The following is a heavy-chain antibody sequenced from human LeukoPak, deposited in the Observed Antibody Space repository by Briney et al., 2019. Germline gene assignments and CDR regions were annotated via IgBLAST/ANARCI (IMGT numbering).Heavy chain of an antibody. D-gene: IGHD4-17*01. CDR1: GGSISSYY. J-gene: IGHJ4*02. Sequence: SETLSLTCTVSGGSISSYYWSWIRQPPGKRLEWSGYVNYSGSTKYNPTLKSRVTISVDTSKNQFSLKLNSVTAADTAVYYCARGLDNGDPLDYWGQGTLVTAAS. CDR2: VNYSGST. V-gene: IGHV4-59*01. CDR3: ARGLDNGDPLDY.